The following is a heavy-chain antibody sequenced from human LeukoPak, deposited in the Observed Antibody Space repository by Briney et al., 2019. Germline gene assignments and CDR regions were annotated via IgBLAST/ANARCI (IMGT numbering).Heavy chain of an antibody. D-gene: IGHD6-19*01. J-gene: IGHJ4*02. V-gene: IGHV4-39*07. CDR3: ARGSGYSSGWLRY. CDR2: IHYTGST. CDR1: GDSISSSSYY. Sequence: SETLSLTCTVSGDSISSSSYYWVWLRQPPGKGLEWIATIHYTGSTYYNPSLKSRVTISVDTSKNQFSLKLSSVTAADTAVYYCARGSGYSSGWLRYWGQGTLVTVSS.